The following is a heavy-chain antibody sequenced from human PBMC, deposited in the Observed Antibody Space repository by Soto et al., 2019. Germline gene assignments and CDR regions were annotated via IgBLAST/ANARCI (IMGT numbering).Heavy chain of an antibody. CDR3: TRPTTTLDY. D-gene: IGHD5-12*01. CDR1: GFTFSSYW. V-gene: IGHV3-74*01. Sequence: EVQLVESGGGLVQPGGSLRLSCAASGFTFSSYWMDWVRQAPGKGLMWVSRINSDGSGTVYADSVKGRFTISRDNAKNTLYLQMNSLRAEDTGGYYCTRPTTTLDYWGKGTLVTVSS. CDR2: INSDGSGT. J-gene: IGHJ4*02.